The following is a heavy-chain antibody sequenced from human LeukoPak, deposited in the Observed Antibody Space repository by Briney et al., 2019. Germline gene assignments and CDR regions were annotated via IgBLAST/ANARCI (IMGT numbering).Heavy chain of an antibody. CDR2: IKHDGSET. V-gene: IGHV3-7*02. D-gene: IGHD3-10*01. Sequence: PGGSLRLSCATSGFTFSSIWMSWVRQAPGKGLEWVANIKHDGSETNYVDSVKGRFTISRDNAKNSLYLQMNSLRDEDTAVYYCATRNYYGSGPNGAFDMWGQGTMVTVSS. CDR1: GFTFSSIW. J-gene: IGHJ3*02. CDR3: ATRNYYGSGPNGAFDM.